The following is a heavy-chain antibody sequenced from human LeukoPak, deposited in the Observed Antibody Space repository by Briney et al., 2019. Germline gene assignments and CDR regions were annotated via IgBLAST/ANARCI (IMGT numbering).Heavy chain of an antibody. V-gene: IGHV1-18*01. CDR1: GYTFTSYG. D-gene: IGHD3-22*01. CDR3: ARDGYDSSGYGGSDY. J-gene: IGHJ4*02. CDR2: ISAYNGNT. Sequence: ASVKVSCKASGYTFTSYGISWVRQAPGRGLEWMGWISAYNGNTNYAQKLQGRVTMTTDTSTSTAYMELRSLRSDDTAVYYCARDGYDSSGYGGSDYWDQGTLVTVSS.